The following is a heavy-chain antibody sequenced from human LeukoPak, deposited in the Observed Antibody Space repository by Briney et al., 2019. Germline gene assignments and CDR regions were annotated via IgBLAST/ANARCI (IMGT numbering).Heavy chain of an antibody. D-gene: IGHD5-12*01. CDR3: ARGRYSGYESPGHNDAFDI. CDR1: GGTFSSYA. CDR2: IIPIFGTA. V-gene: IGHV1-69*05. J-gene: IGHJ3*02. Sequence: SVKVSCKASGGTFSSYAISWVRQAPGQGLEWMGGIIPIFGTANYAQKFQGRVTITTDESTSTAYMELSSLRSEDTAVYYCARGRYSGYESPGHNDAFDIWGQGTMVTVSS.